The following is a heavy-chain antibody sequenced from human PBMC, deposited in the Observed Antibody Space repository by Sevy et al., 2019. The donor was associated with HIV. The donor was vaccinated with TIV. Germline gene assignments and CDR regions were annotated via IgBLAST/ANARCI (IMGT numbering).Heavy chain of an antibody. J-gene: IGHJ4*02. Sequence: GGSLRLSCAASGFSFSSYWMSWVRQAPGKGLEWVANIKQDGSEKYYVDSVKGRFTISRDNAKNSLYLLMNSLRAEDTAVYYCARADYGDYSGEFDYWGQGTLVTVSS. D-gene: IGHD4-17*01. CDR1: GFSFSSYW. CDR3: ARADYGDYSGEFDY. CDR2: IKQDGSEK. V-gene: IGHV3-7*04.